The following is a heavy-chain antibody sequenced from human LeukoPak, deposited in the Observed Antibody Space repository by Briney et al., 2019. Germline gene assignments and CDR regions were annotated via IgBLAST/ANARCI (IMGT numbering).Heavy chain of an antibody. CDR3: ARARVRSGYPPYFDY. Sequence: PSETLSLTCTVSGGSISSGSYYWSWIRQPAGKGLEWIGYIYYSGSTNYNPSLKSRVTISVDTSKNQFSLKLSSVTAADTAVYYCARARVRSGYPPYFDYWGQGTLVTVSS. CDR1: GGSISSGSYY. J-gene: IGHJ4*02. CDR2: IYYSGST. V-gene: IGHV4-61*10. D-gene: IGHD3-3*01.